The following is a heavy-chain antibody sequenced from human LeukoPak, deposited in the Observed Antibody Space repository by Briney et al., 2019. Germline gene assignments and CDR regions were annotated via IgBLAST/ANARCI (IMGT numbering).Heavy chain of an antibody. J-gene: IGHJ4*02. CDR3: ARAPSGCGGTCPSDH. CDR1: GDSISNYF. D-gene: IGHD2-15*01. CDR2: IHDNGDS. V-gene: IGHV4-4*07. Sequence: SETLSLTCTVSGDSISNYFWSWIRQPAGKGLEWIGRIHDNGDSNHNPSLKSRITMSLDTSRNQVSPTLASVTAADTAVYYCARAPSGCGGTCPSDHWGPGTQVTVSS.